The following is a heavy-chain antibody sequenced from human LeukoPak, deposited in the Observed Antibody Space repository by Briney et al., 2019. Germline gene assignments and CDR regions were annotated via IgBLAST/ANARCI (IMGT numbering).Heavy chain of an antibody. J-gene: IGHJ4*02. Sequence: EPGGPLRLSCAASGFHFSNYGMNWLRQAPGKGLEWLSGVSPPGGVQYYPDFVKGRFTISRDQSKNTLSRQIISLRVEHTAGYDCARDRAWGAFDYWGQGTLVTVSS. CDR3: ARDRAWGAFDY. CDR2: VSPPGGVQ. D-gene: IGHD7-27*01. V-gene: IGHV3-23*01. CDR1: GFHFSNYG.